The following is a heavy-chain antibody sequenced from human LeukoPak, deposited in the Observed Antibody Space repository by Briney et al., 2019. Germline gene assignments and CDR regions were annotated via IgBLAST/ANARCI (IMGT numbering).Heavy chain of an antibody. CDR2: INHSGST. CDR3: ARGGGYYYYDSSGYYADY. V-gene: IGHV4-34*01. CDR1: GGSFSGHY. D-gene: IGHD3-22*01. Sequence: SETLSLTCAVYGGSFSGHYWSWIRQPPGKGLEWIGEINHSGSTNYNPSLKSRVTISVDTSKNQFSLKLSSVTAADTAVYYCARGGGYYYYDSSGYYADYWGQGTLVTVSS. J-gene: IGHJ4*02.